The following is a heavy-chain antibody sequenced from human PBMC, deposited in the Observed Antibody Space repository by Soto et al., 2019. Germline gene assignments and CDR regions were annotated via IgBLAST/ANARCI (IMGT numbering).Heavy chain of an antibody. CDR3: ARNIWDSSGWYGMDV. CDR2: IYPGDSDT. CDR1: GYSFTSYG. J-gene: IGHJ6*02. V-gene: IGHV5-51*01. Sequence: XYSLQVSCKFSGYSFTSYGSGLVRQMPGKGLEWMGIIYPGDSDTRYSPSFQGQVTISADKSISTAYLQWSSLKASDTAMYYCARNIWDSSGWYGMDVWAQGTTVTVSS. D-gene: IGHD6-19*01.